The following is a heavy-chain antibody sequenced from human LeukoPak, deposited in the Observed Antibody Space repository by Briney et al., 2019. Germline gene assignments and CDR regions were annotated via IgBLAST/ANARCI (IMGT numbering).Heavy chain of an antibody. CDR1: GDSNLGFY. CDR3: ARGMTTLTPLAY. Sequence: SETLSLTCIVSGDSNLGFYWDSLRQPPGKGLEWIGYIHYSGSTTYNPSLKSRVTISVDTYKNQFSLRLSSVTAADTAVYYCARGMTTLTPLAYWGQGALVTVSS. V-gene: IGHV4-59*01. J-gene: IGHJ4*02. D-gene: IGHD4-11*01. CDR2: IHYSGST.